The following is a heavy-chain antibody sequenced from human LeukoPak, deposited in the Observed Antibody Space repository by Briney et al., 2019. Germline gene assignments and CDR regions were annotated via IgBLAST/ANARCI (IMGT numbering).Heavy chain of an antibody. Sequence: ASVKVSCKASGFTFIIYPMHWVRQAPGQRLEWMGWINAGNGNTKYSEKFQGRVIITRDTSTDTAYMELSSLRSEDTAVYYCATAPRFLEWLYLFDYWGQGTLVTVSS. D-gene: IGHD3-3*01. J-gene: IGHJ4*02. CDR3: ATAPRFLEWLYLFDY. CDR1: GFTFIIYP. V-gene: IGHV1-3*01. CDR2: INAGNGNT.